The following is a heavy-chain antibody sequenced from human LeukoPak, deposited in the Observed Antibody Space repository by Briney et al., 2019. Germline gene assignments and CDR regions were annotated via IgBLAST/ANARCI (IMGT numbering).Heavy chain of an antibody. CDR2: INQDGSER. V-gene: IGHV3-7*01. CDR1: LFTFGTYW. J-gene: IGHJ4*02. CDR3: ARVMAARSFYFDH. Sequence: PGGSLRLSCAASLFTFGTYWMSWVRQAPGKGLERVANINQDGSERYLADSLKGRFTVSRDNAKKSLYLEMKSLRAGDTAVYYCARVMAARSFYFDHWGQGTLVTVYS. D-gene: IGHD3-16*02.